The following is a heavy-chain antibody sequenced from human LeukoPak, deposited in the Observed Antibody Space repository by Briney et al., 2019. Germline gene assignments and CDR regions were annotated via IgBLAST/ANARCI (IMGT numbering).Heavy chain of an antibody. J-gene: IGHJ4*02. D-gene: IGHD1-26*01. CDR3: ARDEVGAPPIDY. CDR1: GFTFSSHW. V-gene: IGHV3-74*01. Sequence: GGSLRLSCEASGFTFSSHWMHWVRQAPGKGLVWIANIRGDGGLFGYADSVKGRFTISRDNAKNTLYLHMNGLRAEDTAVYYCARDEVGAPPIDYWGQGTLVTDSS. CDR2: IRGDGGLF.